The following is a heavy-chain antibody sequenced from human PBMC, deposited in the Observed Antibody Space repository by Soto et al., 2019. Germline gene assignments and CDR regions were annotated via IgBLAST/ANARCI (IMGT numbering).Heavy chain of an antibody. V-gene: IGHV4-34*01. CDR3: ARAAYKLPPPALGY. D-gene: IGHD1-1*01. Sequence: QVQLQQWGAGLLKPSETLSLTCAVYGGSFSGYYWSWIRQPPGKGLEWIGEINHSGSTNYNPSLKGWVPLPVETSKNQFPLKLSSVTAADTAGYYWARAAYKLPPPALGYWGQGTLVTVPP. J-gene: IGHJ4*02. CDR1: GGSFSGYY. CDR2: INHSGST.